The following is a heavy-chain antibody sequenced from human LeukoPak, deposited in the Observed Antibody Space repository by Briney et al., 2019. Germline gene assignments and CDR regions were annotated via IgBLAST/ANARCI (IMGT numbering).Heavy chain of an antibody. CDR2: ISWNSGSI. J-gene: IGHJ4*02. V-gene: IGHV3-9*01. D-gene: IGHD3-9*01. CDR1: GFTFDDYA. Sequence: PGGSLRLSCAASGFTFDDYAMHWVRQAPGKGLEWVSGISWNSGSIGYADSVKGRFTISRDNAKNSLYLQMSSLRAEDTALYYCAKDYDILTGYPSYFDYWGQGTLVTVSS. CDR3: AKDYDILTGYPSYFDY.